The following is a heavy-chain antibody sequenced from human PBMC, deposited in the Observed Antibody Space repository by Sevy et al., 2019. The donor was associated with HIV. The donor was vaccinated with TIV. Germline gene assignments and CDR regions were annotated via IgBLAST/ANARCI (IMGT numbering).Heavy chain of an antibody. CDR2: ISSSSSYI. Sequence: GGSLRLSCAASGFTFSSYSMNWVCQAPGKGLEWVSSISSSSSYIYYADSVKGRFTISRDNAKNSLYLQMNSLRAEDTAVYYCARLRLDCSGGSCYSDYYYYYGMDVWGQGTTVTVSS. D-gene: IGHD2-15*01. J-gene: IGHJ6*02. CDR3: ARLRLDCSGGSCYSDYYYYYGMDV. V-gene: IGHV3-21*01. CDR1: GFTFSSYS.